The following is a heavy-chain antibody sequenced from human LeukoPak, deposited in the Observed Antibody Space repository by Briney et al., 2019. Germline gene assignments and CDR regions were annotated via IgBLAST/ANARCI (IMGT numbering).Heavy chain of an antibody. CDR2: IRAYNGNT. Sequence: GSVKVARMAYAYSATIYATSWGRQAQREGLGWRGWIRAYNGNTNYSQKMQGRVTMSTDTCASTAYNELSSVRSDETGMYYCGRSAATIFGVVTGDAFDMWGQGTMVTVSS. CDR3: GRSAATIFGVVTGDAFDM. V-gene: IGHV1-18*01. J-gene: IGHJ3*02. CDR1: AYSATIYA. D-gene: IGHD3-3*01.